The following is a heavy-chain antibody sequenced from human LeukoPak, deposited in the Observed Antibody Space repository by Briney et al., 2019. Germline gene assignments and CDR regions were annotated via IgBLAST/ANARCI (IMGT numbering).Heavy chain of an antibody. CDR2: IYYSGST. Sequence: PSETLSLTCTVSGGSISSHYWSWIQQPPGKGLEWIGYIYYSGSTNYNPSLKSRVTISVDTSKNQFSLKLSSVTAADTAVYYCARRSAYGSASYYNYYYYYMDVWGKGTTVAVSS. J-gene: IGHJ6*03. D-gene: IGHD3-10*01. V-gene: IGHV4-59*11. CDR3: ARRSAYGSASYYNYYYYYMDV. CDR1: GGSISSHY.